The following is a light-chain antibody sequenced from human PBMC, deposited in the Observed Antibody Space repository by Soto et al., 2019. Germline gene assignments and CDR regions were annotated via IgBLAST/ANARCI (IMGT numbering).Light chain of an antibody. V-gene: IGLV4-69*01. Sequence: QLVLTQSPSASASLGASVKLTCTLSSGYSTYDIAWHQQQSEKGPRFLMKINYDGTHSKGDGFFDRFSGSSSGAERHLTISCLQSEDEADYYCQSLGTGIQVFGGGTKLTVL. CDR1: SGYSTYD. CDR3: QSLGTGIQV. J-gene: IGLJ3*02. CDR2: INYDGTH.